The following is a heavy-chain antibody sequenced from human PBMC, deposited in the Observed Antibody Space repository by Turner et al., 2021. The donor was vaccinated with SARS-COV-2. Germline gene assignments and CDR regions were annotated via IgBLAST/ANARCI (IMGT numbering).Heavy chain of an antibody. CDR3: AKPPGEQWLVLALVFDY. Sequence: EVQLLESGGGLVKPGGSLRLSCAAYGFTFSSYAMSWVRQAPGKVLEWVSAISGSGGSTYYADSVKGRFTISRDNSKNTLYLQMNSLRAEDTAVYYCAKPPGEQWLVLALVFDYWGQGTLVTVSS. CDR2: ISGSGGST. J-gene: IGHJ4*02. D-gene: IGHD6-19*01. V-gene: IGHV3-23*01. CDR1: GFTFSSYA.